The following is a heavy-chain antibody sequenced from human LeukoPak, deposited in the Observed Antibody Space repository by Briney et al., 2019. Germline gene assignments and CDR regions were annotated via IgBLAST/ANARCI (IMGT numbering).Heavy chain of an antibody. Sequence: PGGSLRLSCAASGFTFSSYSMNWVRQAPGKGLEWVSYISSSSSTIYYADSVKGRFTISRDNAKNSLYLQMNSLRAEDTAVYYCAREGIQELLLGFDYWGQGTLVTVSS. J-gene: IGHJ4*02. CDR2: ISSSSSTI. CDR3: AREGIQELLLGFDY. CDR1: GFTFSSYS. D-gene: IGHD1-26*01. V-gene: IGHV3-48*01.